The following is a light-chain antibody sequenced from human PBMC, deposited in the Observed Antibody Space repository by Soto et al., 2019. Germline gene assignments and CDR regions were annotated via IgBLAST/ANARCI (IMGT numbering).Light chain of an antibody. J-gene: IGKJ1*01. V-gene: IGKV1-5*01. CDR3: QQYGSYWT. CDR2: DAS. CDR1: QSINRW. Sequence: IQMTQSPSTLSASIGDTVTITCRASQSINRWLAWYQQKPGEAPKLLIYDASSLESGVPSRFSGTGSGTEFTLIISSLHTGDVATYYCQQYGSYWTFGQGTKVEI.